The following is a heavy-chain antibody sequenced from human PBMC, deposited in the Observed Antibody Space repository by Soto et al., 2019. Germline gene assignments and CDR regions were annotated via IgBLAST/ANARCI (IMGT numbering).Heavy chain of an antibody. CDR1: GFTFSSYG. V-gene: IGHV3-30*18. CDR2: IPYDGSNE. CDR3: AKDAYYHDSTGYYVFDY. D-gene: IGHD3-22*01. Sequence: QVQLVESGGGVVQPGNSLRLSCAASGFTFSSYGMHWVRQPPGKGLEWVAAIPYDGSNEHYADSVKGRFAISRDNSKITVYLQMNSLRAEDTAVYYCAKDAYYHDSTGYYVFDYWGQGTLVTVSS. J-gene: IGHJ4*02.